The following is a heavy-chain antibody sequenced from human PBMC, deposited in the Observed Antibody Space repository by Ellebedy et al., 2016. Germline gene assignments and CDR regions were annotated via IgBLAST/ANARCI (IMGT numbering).Heavy chain of an antibody. CDR1: GGSISSGDYY. D-gene: IGHD7-27*01. Sequence: LRLTCTVSGGSISSGDYYWSWIRQPPGKGLEWIGYIYYSGSTYYNPSLKSRVTISVDTSKNQFSLKLSSVTAADTAVYYCARRGNWGHDWFDPWGQGTLVTVSS. CDR3: ARRGNWGHDWFDP. J-gene: IGHJ5*02. CDR2: IYYSGST. V-gene: IGHV4-30-4*01.